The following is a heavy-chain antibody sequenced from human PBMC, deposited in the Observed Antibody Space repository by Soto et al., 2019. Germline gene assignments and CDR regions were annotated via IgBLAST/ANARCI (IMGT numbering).Heavy chain of an antibody. CDR2: ISSNGGST. V-gene: IGHV3-64*01. CDR1: GFTFSRYA. J-gene: IGHJ4*02. Sequence: PGGSLRLSCAASGFTFSRYAMHWGRQAPGKGLEYVSAISSNGGSTYYANSVKGRFTISRDNSKNTLYLQMGSLRAEDMAVYYCARGGSGSYYFDYWGQGTLVTVSS. CDR3: ARGGSGSYYFDY. D-gene: IGHD1-26*01.